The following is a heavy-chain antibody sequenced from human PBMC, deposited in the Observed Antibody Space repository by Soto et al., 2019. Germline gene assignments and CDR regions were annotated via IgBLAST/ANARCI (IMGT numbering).Heavy chain of an antibody. D-gene: IGHD3-16*01. Sequence: SETLSLTCTVSGGATTSDNYWTWMRQPPGKGLEWLGHIYYSGSTDYNPSLKSRLATSIDTSKNQFSLKLSSVTAADAAVYFCAREGGVSSHGVYHFGSWGQATLVTVST. CDR2: IYYSGST. CDR3: AREGGVSSHGVYHFGS. CDR1: GGATTSDNY. J-gene: IGHJ4*02. V-gene: IGHV4-30-4*01.